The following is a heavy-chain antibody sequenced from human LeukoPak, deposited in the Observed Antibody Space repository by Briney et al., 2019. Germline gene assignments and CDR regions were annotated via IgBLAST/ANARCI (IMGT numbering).Heavy chain of an antibody. CDR1: GXSISSYY. D-gene: IGHD3-16*02. V-gene: IGHV4-59*01. J-gene: IGHJ4*02. Sequence: KPSETLSLTCTVSGXSISSYYWSWIRQPPGKGLEWIGYIYYSGSTNYNPSLKSRVTISVDTSKNQFSLKLSSVTAADTAVYYCARARYYDYVWGSYRAYYFDYWGQGTLVTVSS. CDR3: ARARYYDYVWGSYRAYYFDY. CDR2: IYYSGST.